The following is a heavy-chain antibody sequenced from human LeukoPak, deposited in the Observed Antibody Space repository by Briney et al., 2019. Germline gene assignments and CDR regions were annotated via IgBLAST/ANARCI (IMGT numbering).Heavy chain of an antibody. CDR3: ARASETAMITL. Sequence: PSETLSLTCTVSGVSISSGTYYWTWIRQPAGKGLEWIGRIYSTGRVNYNPSLKSRVTMLLDTSKNHISLKLTSVTAADTAIYFCARASETAMITLWGQGTLVTVSS. J-gene: IGHJ4*02. CDR2: IYSTGRV. D-gene: IGHD5-18*01. CDR1: GVSISSGTYY. V-gene: IGHV4-61*02.